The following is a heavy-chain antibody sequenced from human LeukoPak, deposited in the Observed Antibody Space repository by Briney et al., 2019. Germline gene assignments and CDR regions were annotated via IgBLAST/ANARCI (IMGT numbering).Heavy chain of an antibody. CDR1: GYTFTSYG. CDR3: ARGPPDIVVVVAATGSGYFDY. Sequence: ASVKVSCKASGYTFTSYGISWVRQAPGQGLEWMGWISAYNGNTNYAQKLQGRVTMTTDTSTSTAYMELRSLRSYDTAVYYCARGPPDIVVVVAATGSGYFDYWGQGTLVTASS. CDR2: ISAYNGNT. J-gene: IGHJ4*02. V-gene: IGHV1-18*01. D-gene: IGHD2-15*01.